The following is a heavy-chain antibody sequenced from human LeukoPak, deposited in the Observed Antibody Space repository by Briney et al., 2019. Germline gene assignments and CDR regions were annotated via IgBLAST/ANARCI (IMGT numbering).Heavy chain of an antibody. D-gene: IGHD5-18*01. J-gene: IGHJ4*02. Sequence: SQTLPLTCTVSGGSISSGGYYWSWIRQHPGKGLEWIGYIYYSGSTYYNPSLKSRVTISVDTSKNQFSLKLSSVTAADTAVYYCARGQVDTAMVSPGYFDYWGQGTLVTVSS. CDR2: IYYSGST. CDR1: GGSISSGGYY. V-gene: IGHV4-31*03. CDR3: ARGQVDTAMVSPGYFDY.